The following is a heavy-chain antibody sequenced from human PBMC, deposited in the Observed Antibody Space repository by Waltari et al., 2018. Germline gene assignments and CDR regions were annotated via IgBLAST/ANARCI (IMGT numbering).Heavy chain of an antibody. CDR3: AKDIREETAAGNY. D-gene: IGHD6-13*01. J-gene: IGHJ4*02. V-gene: IGHV3-9*01. Sequence: EVQLVESGGGLVQPGRSLRLSCAASGFTFDDYAMHWVRQAPGKGLEWVSGISWNSGSIGYADSGKGRFTISRDNAKNSLYLQMNSLRAEDTALYYCAKDIREETAAGNYWGQGTLVTVSS. CDR1: GFTFDDYA. CDR2: ISWNSGSI.